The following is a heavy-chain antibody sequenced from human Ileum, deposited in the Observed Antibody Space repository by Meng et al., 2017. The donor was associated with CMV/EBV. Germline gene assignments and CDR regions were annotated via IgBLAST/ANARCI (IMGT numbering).Heavy chain of an antibody. D-gene: IGHD2-21*01. CDR1: GSISSGGYY. CDR3: ARAAGDTNYCYDYFDY. J-gene: IGHJ4*02. V-gene: IGHV4-31*02. CDR2: IYYSGST. Sequence: GSISSGGYYWSWIRQHPGKGLEWIGYIYYSGSTNYNPSLKSRVTISVDTSKNQFSLKLSSVTAADTAIYYCARAAGDTNYCYDYFDYWGQGTLVTVSS.